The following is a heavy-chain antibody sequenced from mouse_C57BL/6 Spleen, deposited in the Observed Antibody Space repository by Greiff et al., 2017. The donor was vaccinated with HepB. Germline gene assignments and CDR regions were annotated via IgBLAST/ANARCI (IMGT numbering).Heavy chain of an antibody. CDR2: IYPGSGST. V-gene: IGHV1-55*01. CDR3: ARSGLYYGSSLYAMDY. Sequence: QVQLQQPGAELVKPGASVKMSCKASGYTFTSYWITWVKQRPGQGLEWIGHIYPGSGSTNYNEKFKSKATLTVDTSSSTAYMQLSSLTSEDSAVYYCARSGLYYGSSLYAMDYWGQGTSVTVSS. CDR1: GYTFTSYW. J-gene: IGHJ4*01. D-gene: IGHD1-1*01.